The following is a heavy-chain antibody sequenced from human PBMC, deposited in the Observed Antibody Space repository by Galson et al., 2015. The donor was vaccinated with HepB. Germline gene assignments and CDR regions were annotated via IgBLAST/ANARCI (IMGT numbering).Heavy chain of an antibody. D-gene: IGHD3-10*01. V-gene: IGHV7-4-1*02. CDR2: INTNTGNP. Sequence: SVKVSCKASGYSLNRYAMNWVRQAPGQGLEWMGWINTNTGNPTYAQGFTGRFVFSLDTSVSTAYLQISSLKAEDTAVYYCARVSPGSGSYYDYWGQGTLVTVSS. CDR1: GYSLNRYA. CDR3: ARVSPGSGSYYDY. J-gene: IGHJ4*02.